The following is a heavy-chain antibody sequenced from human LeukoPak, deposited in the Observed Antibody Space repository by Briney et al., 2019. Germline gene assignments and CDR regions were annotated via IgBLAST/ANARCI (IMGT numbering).Heavy chain of an antibody. CDR2: ISSSGGST. CDR3: GRPLFSRDAYYYHGMDV. CDR1: GFTFSSYA. V-gene: IGHV3-23*01. J-gene: IGHJ6*02. Sequence: GGSLRLSCAASGFTFSSYAMSWVRQAPGKGLEWVSGISSSGGSTYYADSVKGRFTISRDNSKHMLFLQMSSLRAEDTAVYYCGRPLFSRDAYYYHGMDVWGQGTTVTVSS.